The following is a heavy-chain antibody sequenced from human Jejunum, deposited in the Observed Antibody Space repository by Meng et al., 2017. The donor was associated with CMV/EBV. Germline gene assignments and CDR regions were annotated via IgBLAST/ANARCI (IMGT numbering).Heavy chain of an antibody. CDR1: GRCINGYY. J-gene: IGHJ4*02. V-gene: IGHV4-4*07. D-gene: IGHD1-26*01. CDR2: IYPSANN. Sequence: PPPTASATGLLTGRCINGYYCSWSRQPAGKGLEWIVLIYPSANNNHNPSLRGRVSMSVDKSKIQFSLKPSSVTAADTDVYDCTRDTLSGSYYFDYWGQGTLVTVSS. CDR3: TRDTLSGSYYFDY.